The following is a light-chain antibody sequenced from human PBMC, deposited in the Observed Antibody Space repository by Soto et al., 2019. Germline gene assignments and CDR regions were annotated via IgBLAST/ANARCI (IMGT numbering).Light chain of an antibody. CDR3: QQYGSSPTT. CDR2: GAS. Sequence: EIVLTQSPSTLSLSPGDRATLSCRASQSVSNNYLAWYQQKPGQAPRLLIYGASSRATGIPGRFSGSGSGTDFTLTISRLEPEDFAVYFCQQYGSSPTTFGQGTKVDIK. J-gene: IGKJ1*01. V-gene: IGKV3-20*01. CDR1: QSVSNNY.